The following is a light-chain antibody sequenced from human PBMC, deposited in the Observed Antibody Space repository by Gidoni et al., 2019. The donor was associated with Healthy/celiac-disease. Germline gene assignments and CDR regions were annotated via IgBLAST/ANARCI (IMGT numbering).Light chain of an antibody. CDR2: GNS. Sequence: QSVLTQPPSVSGAPGQRVTISCTGSSSNIGAGYDVHWYKQLPGTAPKLLIYGNSHRPSVVPDRFSGSKSGTSASLAITGLQAEDEADYYCQSYDSSLSGPWVFGGGTKLTVL. CDR3: QSYDSSLSGPWV. CDR1: SSNIGAGYD. J-gene: IGLJ3*02. V-gene: IGLV1-40*01.